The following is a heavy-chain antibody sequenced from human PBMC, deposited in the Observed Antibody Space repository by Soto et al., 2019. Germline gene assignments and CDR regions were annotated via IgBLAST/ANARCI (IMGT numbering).Heavy chain of an antibody. V-gene: IGHV1-3*01. D-gene: IGHD3-10*01. J-gene: IGHJ5*02. CDR1: GFTFSRYG. Sequence: GPVKVSLKASGFTFSRYGISWGRQAPGQGLEWMGWINGGNGYTKYSQKFQGRVTITGDTSASTVYMELTSLRSEDTAMYYCARSPMNRGVIGAFDPWGQGTLVTVSS. CDR3: ARSPMNRGVIGAFDP. CDR2: INGGNGYT.